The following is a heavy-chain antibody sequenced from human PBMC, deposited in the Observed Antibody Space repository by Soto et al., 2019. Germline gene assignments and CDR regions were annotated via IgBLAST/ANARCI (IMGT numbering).Heavy chain of an antibody. V-gene: IGHV4-4*02. J-gene: IGHJ6*02. CDR2: IDHTGIT. Sequence: PSETLSLTCVVSGDSISSSHWWSWVRQSPGKGLEWIGEIDHTGITNYNPSLKSRVNISVDKSNNQFSLMLRSVTAADTAVYYCARGGLYGSGSYYKGGDYYYGMDVWGQGTTVT. CDR1: GDSISSSHW. CDR3: ARGGLYGSGSYYKGGDYYYGMDV. D-gene: IGHD3-10*01.